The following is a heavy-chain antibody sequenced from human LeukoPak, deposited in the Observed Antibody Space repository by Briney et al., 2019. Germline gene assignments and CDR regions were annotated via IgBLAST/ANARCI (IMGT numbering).Heavy chain of an antibody. CDR3: ASSSWSAANAFDY. Sequence: SETLSLTCTVSGGSISSSSYYWGWIRQPPGKGLEWIGSIYYSGSTYYNPSLKSRVHISVDTSKNQFSLKLSSVTAADTAVYYCASSSWSAANAFDYWGQGTLVTVSS. V-gene: IGHV4-39*01. D-gene: IGHD6-13*01. J-gene: IGHJ4*02. CDR2: IYYSGST. CDR1: GGSISSSSYY.